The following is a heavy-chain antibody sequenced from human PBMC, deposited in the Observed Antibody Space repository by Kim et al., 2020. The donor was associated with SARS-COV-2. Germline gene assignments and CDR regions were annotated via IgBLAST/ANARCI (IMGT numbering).Heavy chain of an antibody. CDR2: ISAYNGNT. V-gene: IGHV1-18*04. CDR1: GYTFTSYG. Sequence: ASVKVSCKASGYTFTSYGISWVRQAPGQGLEWMGWISAYNGNTNYAQKLQGRVTMTTDTSTSTAYMELRSLRSDDTAVYYCARVRGTSDRFTIFGVVPGCMDVWGQGTTVTVSS. CDR3: ARVRGTSDRFTIFGVVPGCMDV. J-gene: IGHJ6*02. D-gene: IGHD3-3*01.